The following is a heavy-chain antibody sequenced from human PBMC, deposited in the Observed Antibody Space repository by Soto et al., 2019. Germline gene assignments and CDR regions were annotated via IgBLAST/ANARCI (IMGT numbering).Heavy chain of an antibody. CDR1: GGSISSNKW. CDR2: IYHSGST. J-gene: IGHJ6*02. Sequence: QVQLQESGPGLVKPSETLSLTCAVYGGSISSNKWWSWVRQPPGKGLEWIGEIYHSGSTNYNLSLKSRVTISLDKSKNQFSLKLTSVTAADSAVYYCARDDHIVVVPTSLGAMDVWGQGTTVTVSS. D-gene: IGHD2-2*01. V-gene: IGHV4-4*02. CDR3: ARDDHIVVVPTSLGAMDV.